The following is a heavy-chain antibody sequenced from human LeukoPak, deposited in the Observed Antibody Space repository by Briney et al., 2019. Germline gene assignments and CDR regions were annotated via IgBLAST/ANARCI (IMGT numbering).Heavy chain of an antibody. CDR3: AREVVTTNRNWFDP. J-gene: IGHJ5*02. CDR1: GGTFSSYA. Sequence: SVNVSCKASGGTFSSYAIGWVGPAPGQGLEWMGRIITIFGISNYAQKFQGRVTITADNSTSTVYMELSSLRSEDTAVYYCAREVVTTNRNWFDPWGQGTLVTVSS. CDR2: IITIFGIS. V-gene: IGHV1-69*04. D-gene: IGHD4-11*01.